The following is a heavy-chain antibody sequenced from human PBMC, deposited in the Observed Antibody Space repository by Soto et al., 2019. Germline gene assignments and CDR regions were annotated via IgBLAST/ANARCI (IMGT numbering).Heavy chain of an antibody. CDR2: ISGSGGST. CDR3: ANHPRFGELLYFDY. CDR1: GFTFSSYA. J-gene: IGHJ4*02. V-gene: IGHV3-23*01. Sequence: GGSLRLSCAASGFTFSSYAMSWVRQAPGKGLEWVSAISGSGGSTYYADSVKGRFTISRDNSKNTLYLQMNSLRAEDTAVYYCANHPRFGELLYFDYWGQGTLVTVSS. D-gene: IGHD3-10*02.